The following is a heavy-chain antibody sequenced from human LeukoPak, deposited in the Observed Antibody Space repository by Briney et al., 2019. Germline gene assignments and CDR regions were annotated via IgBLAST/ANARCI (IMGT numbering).Heavy chain of an antibody. Sequence: KPSETLSLTCTVPVGSISISGYNWGGIRRPQGKGLEGIGGIYYSGSTYYNPSLKSRVTISVDTSKNQFSLKLSSVTAADTAVYYCARGPQRIAVAAIPFDYWGQGTLVTVSS. V-gene: IGHV4-39*07. J-gene: IGHJ4*02. CDR1: VGSISISGYN. CDR2: IYYSGST. D-gene: IGHD6-19*01. CDR3: ARGPQRIAVAAIPFDY.